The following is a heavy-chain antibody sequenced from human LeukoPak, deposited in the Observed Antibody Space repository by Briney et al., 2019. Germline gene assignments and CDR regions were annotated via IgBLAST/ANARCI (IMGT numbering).Heavy chain of an antibody. V-gene: IGHV4-34*01. J-gene: IGHJ5*02. CDR2: INYSGST. CDR1: GGSFSGFY. D-gene: IGHD3-10*01. Sequence: PSETLSLTCAVYGGSFSGFYWTWIRQPPRKGLEWIGEINYSGSTNYNPSLKSRVTISVDTSKNQFSLKLSSVTAADTAVYYCAREAFTFGEYNQFDPWGQGTLVTVSS. CDR3: AREAFTFGEYNQFDP.